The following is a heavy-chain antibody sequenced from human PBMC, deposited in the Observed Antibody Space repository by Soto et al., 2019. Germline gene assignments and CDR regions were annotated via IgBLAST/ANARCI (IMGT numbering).Heavy chain of an antibody. V-gene: IGHV4-59*01. CDR3: SRDGGFYYGMDV. J-gene: IGHJ6*02. D-gene: IGHD3-3*01. CDR2: IYYSGST. Sequence: SETLSLTCTVSGGSIGSYYWNWIRQPPGKGLEWIGYIYYSGSTNYNPSLKSRVTISVDTSKNQFSLKLSSVTAADTAVYYCSRDGGFYYGMDVWGQGTTVTVSS. CDR1: GGSIGSYY.